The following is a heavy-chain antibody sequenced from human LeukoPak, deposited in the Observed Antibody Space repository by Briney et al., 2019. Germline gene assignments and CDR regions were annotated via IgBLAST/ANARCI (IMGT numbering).Heavy chain of an antibody. CDR2: IYYSGST. Sequence: SETLSLTCTVSDGSISSGDYYWSWIRQPPGKGLEWIGYIYYSGSTYYNPSLKSRVTISVDTSKNQFSLKLSSVTAADTAVYYCARDFGHSSGYYPFDYWGQGTLVTVSS. V-gene: IGHV4-30-4*01. CDR1: DGSISSGDYY. D-gene: IGHD3-22*01. CDR3: ARDFGHSSGYYPFDY. J-gene: IGHJ4*02.